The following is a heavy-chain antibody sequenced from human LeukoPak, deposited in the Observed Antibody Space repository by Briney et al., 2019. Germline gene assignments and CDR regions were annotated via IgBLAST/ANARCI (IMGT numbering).Heavy chain of an antibody. Sequence: GGSLRLSCAASGFTFSDYYMSWIRQAPGKGLEWISYISVSGSYTNYADSVKGRFTISRDNAKNSLYLQMNSLRAEDTAVYYCARDLGYYDSSGDYYYYGMDVWGQGTTVTVSS. J-gene: IGHJ6*02. D-gene: IGHD3-22*01. CDR2: ISVSGSYT. V-gene: IGHV3-11*05. CDR1: GFTFSDYY. CDR3: ARDLGYYDSSGDYYYYGMDV.